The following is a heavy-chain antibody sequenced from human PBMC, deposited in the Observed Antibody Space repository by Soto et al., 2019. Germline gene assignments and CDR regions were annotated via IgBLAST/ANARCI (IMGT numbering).Heavy chain of an antibody. CDR2: VKDGGST. D-gene: IGHD5-12*01. Sequence: QVQLQQWGAGLLKPSETLSLTCTVNGGSLTGYYWSWIRQPPGKGLEWIGEVKDGGSTNYSPSLRGRVSISADTTKNHFPLRLNSVTATDTAVYFCARGQEGIVATHWDQGALVTVSS. V-gene: IGHV4-34*01. CDR1: GGSLTGYY. J-gene: IGHJ4*02. CDR3: ARGQEGIVATH.